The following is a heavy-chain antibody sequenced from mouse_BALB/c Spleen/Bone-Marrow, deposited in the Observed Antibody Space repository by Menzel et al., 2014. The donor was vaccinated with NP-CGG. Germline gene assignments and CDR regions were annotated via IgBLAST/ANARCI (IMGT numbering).Heavy chain of an antibody. Sequence: EVKLMESGGGLVKSGGSLKPSCAASGFSFSNYGMSWLRQTPEKRLGWVATISGDGRYTFYSDSVKGRFTISRDNAKNTLYLQLSSLRSEDTALYYCARHAYYDQTEVSFVCWGQGTLVTVSA. V-gene: IGHV5-9-2*01. CDR2: ISGDGRYT. CDR3: ARHAYYDQTEVSFVC. CDR1: GFSFSNYG. J-gene: IGHJ3*01. D-gene: IGHD2-4*01.